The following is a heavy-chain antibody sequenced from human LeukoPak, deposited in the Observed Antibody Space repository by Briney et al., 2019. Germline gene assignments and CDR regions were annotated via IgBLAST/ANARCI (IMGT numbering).Heavy chain of an antibody. Sequence: ASVKVSCKASGGTFSSYAISWVRQAPGQGLEWMGGIIPIFGTANYAQKFQGRVTITADKSTSTAYMELSSLRSEDTAVYYCARGGSNFWSGYGVVDYYYMDVWGKGTTVTVSS. CDR2: IIPIFGTA. V-gene: IGHV1-69*06. D-gene: IGHD3-3*01. CDR1: GGTFSSYA. CDR3: ARGGSNFWSGYGVVDYYYMDV. J-gene: IGHJ6*03.